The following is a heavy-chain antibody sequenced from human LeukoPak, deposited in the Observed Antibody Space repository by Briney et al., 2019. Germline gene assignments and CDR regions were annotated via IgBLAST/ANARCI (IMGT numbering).Heavy chain of an antibody. V-gene: IGHV3-48*01. CDR2: ISSSSSTI. Sequence: PGRSLRLSCAASGFTFSSYGMHWVRQAPGKGLEWVSYISSSSSTIYYADSVKGRFTISRDNAKNSLYLQMNSLRAEDTAVYYCARELRPYWYMDVWGKGTTVTVSS. J-gene: IGHJ6*03. D-gene: IGHD2-8*02. CDR3: ARELRPYWYMDV. CDR1: GFTFSSYG.